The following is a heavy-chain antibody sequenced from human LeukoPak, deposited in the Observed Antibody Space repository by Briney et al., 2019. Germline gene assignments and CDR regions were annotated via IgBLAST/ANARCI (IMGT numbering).Heavy chain of an antibody. CDR2: IYYSGST. V-gene: IGHV4-59*01. Sequence: SETLSLTCTVFGGSISTNYWSWIRQPPGKGLEWIGYIYYSGSTNYNPSLKSRVTISVDTSKNQFFLNLRSVTAADTAVYYCARVPRIEAGATGDWFDPWGQGTVVTVSS. CDR1: GGSISTNY. D-gene: IGHD6-13*01. CDR3: ARVPRIEAGATGDWFDP. J-gene: IGHJ5*02.